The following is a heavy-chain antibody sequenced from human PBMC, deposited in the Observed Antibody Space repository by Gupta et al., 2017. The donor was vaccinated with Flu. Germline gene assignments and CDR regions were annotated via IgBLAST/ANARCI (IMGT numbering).Heavy chain of an antibody. CDR2: ISGGSSYM. D-gene: IGHD2-8*01. J-gene: IGHJ5*02. V-gene: IGHV3-21*01. Sequence: PGRGLEWIASISGGSSYMYYADLIKRRFTISRDNTKNSLHLQMNNPAVEDTALYYWVRARAACTNGICYRFDLWGQGTLVTVSS. CDR3: VRARAACTNGICYRFDL.